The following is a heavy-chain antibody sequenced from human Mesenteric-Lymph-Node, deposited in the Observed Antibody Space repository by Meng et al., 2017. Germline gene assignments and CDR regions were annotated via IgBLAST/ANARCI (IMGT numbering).Heavy chain of an antibody. J-gene: IGHJ2*01. CDR2: ISGSGGST. Sequence: GESLKISCAASGFTFSSYAMSWVRQAPGKGLEWVSAISGSGGSTYYADSVKGRFTISRDNSKNTLYLQMNSLRAEDTAVYYCATVRGGSYQSWYFDLWGRGTLVTVSS. CDR3: ATVRGGSYQSWYFDL. D-gene: IGHD1-26*01. CDR1: GFTFSSYA. V-gene: IGHV3-23*01.